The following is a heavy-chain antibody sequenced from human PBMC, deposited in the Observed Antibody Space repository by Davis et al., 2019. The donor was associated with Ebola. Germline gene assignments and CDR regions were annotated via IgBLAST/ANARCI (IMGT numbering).Heavy chain of an antibody. CDR3: ARAGGSYFPNAFDI. CDR1: GGSFSGYY. J-gene: IGHJ3*02. V-gene: IGHV4-34*01. CDR2: VNHSGST. D-gene: IGHD3-10*01. Sequence: PSETLSLTCAVYGGSFSGYYWSWIRQPPGKGLEWIGEVNHSGSTNYNPSLKSRVTISVDTSKNQFSLKLSSVTAADTAVYYCARAGGSYFPNAFDIWGQGTMVTVSS.